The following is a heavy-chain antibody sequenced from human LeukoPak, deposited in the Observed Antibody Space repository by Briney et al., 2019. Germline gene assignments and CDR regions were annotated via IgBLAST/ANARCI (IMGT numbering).Heavy chain of an antibody. D-gene: IGHD3-22*01. CDR1: GGTFSSYA. V-gene: IGHV1-8*02. CDR3: ARERSYYDSSGERWFDP. Sequence: ASVKVSCKASGGTFSSYAISWVRQAPGQGLEWMGWMNPNSGNTGYAQKFQGRVTMTRNTSISTAYMELSSLRSEDTAVYYCARERSYYDSSGERWFDPWGQGTLVTVSS. J-gene: IGHJ5*02. CDR2: MNPNSGNT.